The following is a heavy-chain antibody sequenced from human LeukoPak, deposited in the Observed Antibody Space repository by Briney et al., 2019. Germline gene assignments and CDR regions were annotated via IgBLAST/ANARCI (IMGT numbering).Heavy chain of an antibody. V-gene: IGHV4-34*01. CDR3: ASCGYSYGYRPTNFYYYYGMDV. CDR1: GGSFSGYY. J-gene: IGHJ6*02. Sequence: SETLSLTCAVYGGSFSGYYWSWIRQPPGKGLEWIGEINHSGSTNYNPSLKSRVTISVDTSKNQFSLKLSSVTAADTAVYYCASCGYSYGYRPTNFYYYYGMDVWGQGTTVTVSS. D-gene: IGHD5-18*01. CDR2: INHSGST.